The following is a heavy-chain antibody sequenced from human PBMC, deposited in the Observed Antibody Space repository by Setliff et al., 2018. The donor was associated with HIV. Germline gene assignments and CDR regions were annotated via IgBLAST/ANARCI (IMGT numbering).Heavy chain of an antibody. CDR3: AREDRSYTDAFDI. V-gene: IGHV3-30*02. Sequence: GGSLRLSCAGSGFSFSNYGMHWVRQTPDKGLEWVAFIRYDGSNKYYADSVKGRFTISRDNAKNMLYLQMKSLRVEDTAVYYCAREDRSYTDAFDIWGQGTTVTVSS. D-gene: IGHD1-26*01. CDR1: GFSFSNYG. CDR2: IRYDGSNK. J-gene: IGHJ3*02.